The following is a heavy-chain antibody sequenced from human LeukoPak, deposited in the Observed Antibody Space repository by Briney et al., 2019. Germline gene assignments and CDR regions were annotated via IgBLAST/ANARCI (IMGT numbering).Heavy chain of an antibody. D-gene: IGHD3-10*01. CDR3: ARPYHYDSGSRGTAFDI. Sequence: LETLSLTCTVSGGSISSSSYYWGWIRQPPGRGLEWIASIYDSRSTYYSPSLKSRLTISVDTSKNQFSLKLNSVTAADTAIYYCARPYHYDSGSRGTAFDIWGPGTMVTVSS. V-gene: IGHV4-39*01. J-gene: IGHJ3*02. CDR1: GGSISSSSYY. CDR2: IYDSRST.